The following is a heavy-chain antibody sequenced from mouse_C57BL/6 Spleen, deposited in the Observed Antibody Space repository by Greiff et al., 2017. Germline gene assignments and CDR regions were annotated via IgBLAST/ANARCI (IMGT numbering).Heavy chain of an antibody. D-gene: IGHD2-5*01. CDR3: ARTKAIVHYAMDY. CDR1: GYTFTSYW. Sequence: QVQLQQPGPELVKPGASVKMSCKASGYTFTSYWLTWVKQRPGQGLEWIGDIYPGSGSTNYNEKFKSKATLTVDTSSSTAYMELSSLTSEDSAVYYCARTKAIVHYAMDYWGQGTSVTVSS. J-gene: IGHJ4*01. V-gene: IGHV1-55*01. CDR2: IYPGSGST.